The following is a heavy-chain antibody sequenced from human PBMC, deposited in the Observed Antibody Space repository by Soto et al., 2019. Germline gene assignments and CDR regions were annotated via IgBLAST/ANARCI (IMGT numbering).Heavy chain of an antibody. CDR1: GGSISSYY. V-gene: IGHV4-59*01. D-gene: IGHD3-10*01. CDR2: IYYSGST. Sequence: PSETLSLTCTVSGGSISSYYWSWIRQPPGKGLEWIGYIYYSGSTNYNPSLKSRVTISVDTSKNQFSLKLSSVTAADTAVYYCALGESNYYYYYMDVWGKGTTVTVSS. J-gene: IGHJ6*03. CDR3: ALGESNYYYYYMDV.